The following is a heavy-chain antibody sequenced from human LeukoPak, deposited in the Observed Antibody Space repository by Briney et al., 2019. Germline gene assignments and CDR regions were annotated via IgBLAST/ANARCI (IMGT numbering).Heavy chain of an antibody. D-gene: IGHD2-2*01. J-gene: IGHJ3*02. Sequence: SETLSLTCTVSGGSISSSSYYWGWIRQPPGKGLEWIGSIYYSGSTYYNPSLKSRVTISVDTSKNQFSLKLSSVTAADTAVYYCAKYQLLDESDAFDIWGQGTMVTVSS. V-gene: IGHV4-39*01. CDR3: AKYQLLDESDAFDI. CDR2: IYYSGST. CDR1: GGSISSSSYY.